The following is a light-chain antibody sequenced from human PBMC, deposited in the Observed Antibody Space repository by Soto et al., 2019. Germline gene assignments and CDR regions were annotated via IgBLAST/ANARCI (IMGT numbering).Light chain of an antibody. CDR1: QSISTW. CDR2: DAS. J-gene: IGKJ1*01. Sequence: DIQMTQSPSTLSASVGDRVTITCRASQSISTWVAWYQQKPGKVPELLIYDASRLQSGVPLRFSGSGSGTAFTLTISRLQPDDFATYYCQQYSSYSTFGQGTKVEI. V-gene: IGKV1-5*01. CDR3: QQYSSYST.